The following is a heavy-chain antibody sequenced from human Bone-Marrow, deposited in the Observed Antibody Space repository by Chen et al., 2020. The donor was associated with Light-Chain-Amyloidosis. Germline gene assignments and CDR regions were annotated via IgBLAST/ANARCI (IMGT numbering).Heavy chain of an antibody. CDR3: ARDRWVARHFPGAVDI. J-gene: IGHJ3*02. CDR1: GFRFSTYE. V-gene: IGHV3-48*03. CDR2: ISTTGTTI. Sequence: EVQLVESGGGLVQPGGSLRLSCVASGFRFSTYEMNWVRQAPGQGLEWVSYISTTGTTIYYADFARGRFTISRDNAKNSLYLQMNSLRAEDTAVYYCARDRWVARHFPGAVDIWGQGTVVTVSS. D-gene: IGHD2-15*01.